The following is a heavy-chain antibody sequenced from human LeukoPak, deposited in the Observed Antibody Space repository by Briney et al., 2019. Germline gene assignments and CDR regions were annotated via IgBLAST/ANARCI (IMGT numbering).Heavy chain of an antibody. D-gene: IGHD2-2*01. V-gene: IGHV3-21*06. CDR2: ISTSSRYI. Sequence: GGSLRLSCAASGFTLSTFDMNWVRQAPGKGLEWVSSISTSSRYIYYRDSVKGRFTISRGDAKNSLYLQMNSLTVEDTAVYYCARADCSGSTCYLRHSWFDPWGQGTLVTVSS. CDR3: ARADCSGSTCYLRHSWFDP. CDR1: GFTLSTFD. J-gene: IGHJ5*02.